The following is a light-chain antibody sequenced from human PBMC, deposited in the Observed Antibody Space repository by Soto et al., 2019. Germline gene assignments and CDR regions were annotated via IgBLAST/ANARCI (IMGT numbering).Light chain of an antibody. CDR2: DNI. Sequence: QSVLTQPPSASGTPGQRVTISCSGSSSNIGNNAVNWYQQFPGTAPKLLIYDNIQRPSGVPDRFSGSKSGTSASLAISWLRSEDEADYYCAAWGDNLNGWVFGGGTKLTVL. V-gene: IGLV1-44*01. J-gene: IGLJ3*02. CDR1: SSNIGNNA. CDR3: AAWGDNLNGWV.